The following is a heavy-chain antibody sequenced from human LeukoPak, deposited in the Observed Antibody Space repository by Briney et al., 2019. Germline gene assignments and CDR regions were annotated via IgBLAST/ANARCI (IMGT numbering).Heavy chain of an antibody. J-gene: IGHJ4*02. Sequence: PSETLSLTCAVSGGSISSSNWWSWVRQPPGKGLEWIGEIYHSGSTNYNPSLKSRVTISGDTSKNQFSLRLSSVTAADTAVYSCARHKDAAMVTTFDFWGQGTLVTVSS. CDR3: ARHKDAAMVTTFDF. CDR1: GGSISSSNW. D-gene: IGHD5-18*01. V-gene: IGHV4-4*02. CDR2: IYHSGST.